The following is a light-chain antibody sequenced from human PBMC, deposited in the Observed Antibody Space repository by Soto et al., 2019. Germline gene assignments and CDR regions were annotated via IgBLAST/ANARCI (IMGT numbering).Light chain of an antibody. CDR3: QKYDSSPLT. V-gene: IGKV3-20*01. CDR1: QSVSSSY. J-gene: IGKJ4*01. Sequence: EIVLTQSPGTLSLSPGERATLSCRASQSVSSSYLAWYQQKPGQAPRLLIYGASSRATGIPDRFSGSGSGTDFTLTIRRMEPDDFSMYFCQKYDSSPLTFGVGTKEEIK. CDR2: GAS.